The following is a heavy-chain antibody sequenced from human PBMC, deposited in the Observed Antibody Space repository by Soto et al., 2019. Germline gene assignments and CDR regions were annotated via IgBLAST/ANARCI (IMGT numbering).Heavy chain of an antibody. J-gene: IGHJ4*02. CDR3: ARIATTTLGGPIEY. CDR1: GYFISSSHW. CDR2: INYSGSV. D-gene: IGHD4-4*01. Sequence: QVQVQESGPGLVKASDTLSLTCRVSGYFISSSHWWGWIRQPPGKGLEWIGHINYSGSVYHDASLKIRVTISLDTSKHQFSLRLSSVTAVDTAVYYCARIATTTLGGPIEYWGRGTLVTVSS. V-gene: IGHV4-28*05.